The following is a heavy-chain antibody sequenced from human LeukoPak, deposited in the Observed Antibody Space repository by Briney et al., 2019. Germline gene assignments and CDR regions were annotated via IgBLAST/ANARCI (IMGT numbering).Heavy chain of an antibody. CDR3: AKDTRGYSYGYGWFDP. Sequence: GGSLGLSCAAFGFTFDDYAMHWVRQAPGKGLEWVSLISGDGGSTYYADSVKGRFTISRDNSKNSLYLQMNSLRIEDTALYYCAKDTRGYSYGYGWFDPWGQGTLVTVSS. CDR2: ISGDGGST. J-gene: IGHJ5*02. D-gene: IGHD5-18*01. CDR1: GFTFDDYA. V-gene: IGHV3-43*02.